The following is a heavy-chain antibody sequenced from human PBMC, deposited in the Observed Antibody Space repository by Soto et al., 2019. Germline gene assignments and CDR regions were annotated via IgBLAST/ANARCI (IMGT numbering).Heavy chain of an antibody. J-gene: IGHJ6*02. CDR1: GYSFTSYW. CDR3: AIRSIAARPDYYYYYGMDV. CDR2: IYPGDSDT. D-gene: IGHD6-6*01. V-gene: IGHV5-51*01. Sequence: PGESLKISCKGSGYSFTSYWIGWVRQMPGKGLEWMGIIYPGDSDTRYSPSFQGQVTISADKSISTAYLQWSSLKASDTAMYYCAIRSIAARPDYYYYYGMDVWGQGTTVTVSS.